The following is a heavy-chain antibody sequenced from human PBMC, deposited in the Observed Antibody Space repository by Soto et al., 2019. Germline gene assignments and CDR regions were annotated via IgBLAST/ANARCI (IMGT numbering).Heavy chain of an antibody. Sequence: QVPLVESGGGVVQPGRSLRLSCAASGFTFRNYGIHWVRQAAGKGLEWVAVIWFDGSKDYYADSVKGRVTISRDDSKNTVYLQMNSLIDEDTAVYYCARDTDTSSHYDWLDPWGQRTTVTVSS. V-gene: IGHV3-33*08. J-gene: IGHJ5*02. D-gene: IGHD2-2*01. CDR3: ARDTDTSSHYDWLDP. CDR1: GFTFRNYG. CDR2: IWFDGSKD.